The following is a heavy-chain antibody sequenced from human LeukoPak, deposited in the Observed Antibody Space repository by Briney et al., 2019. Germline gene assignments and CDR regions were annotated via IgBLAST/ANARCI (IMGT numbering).Heavy chain of an antibody. D-gene: IGHD4-11*01. V-gene: IGHV3-7*01. Sequence: PGGSLRLSCAASGFTFSSYCMTWVRQAPGKGLEWVANIKQDGSEKYYVDSVKGRFTISRDNAKNSVFLEMNSLRAEDTAVYYCARGLKSKDYWGQGTLVTVSS. CDR3: ARGLKSKDY. CDR2: IKQDGSEK. CDR1: GFTFSSYC. J-gene: IGHJ4*02.